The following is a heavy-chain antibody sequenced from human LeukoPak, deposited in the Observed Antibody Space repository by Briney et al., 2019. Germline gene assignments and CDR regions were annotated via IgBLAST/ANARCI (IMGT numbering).Heavy chain of an antibody. CDR1: GGTFSSYA. V-gene: IGHV1-8*02. CDR2: MNPNSGNT. D-gene: IGHD4-23*01. CDR3: ARGDYGGNSFFDY. Sequence: ASVKVSCKASGGTFSSYAISWVRQAPGQGLEWMGWMNPNSGNTGYAQKFQGRVTMTRNTSISTAYMELSSLRSEDTAVYYCARGDYGGNSFFDYWGQGTLVTVSS. J-gene: IGHJ4*02.